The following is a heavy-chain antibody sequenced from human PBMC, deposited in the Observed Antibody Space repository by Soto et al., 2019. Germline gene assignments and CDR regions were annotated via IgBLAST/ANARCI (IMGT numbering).Heavy chain of an antibody. J-gene: IGHJ6*02. CDR3: AIFLGFAADNYYYYYGMDI. D-gene: IGHD6-13*01. Sequence: GESLKISCKGSGYSFTSYWIGWVRQMPGKGLEWMGMIYPGDSDTRYSPSFQGQVTISADKSISTAYLQWSSLKASDTAMYYCAIFLGFAADNYYYYYGMDILGQGTMVTVSS. V-gene: IGHV5-51*01. CDR1: GYSFTSYW. CDR2: IYPGDSDT.